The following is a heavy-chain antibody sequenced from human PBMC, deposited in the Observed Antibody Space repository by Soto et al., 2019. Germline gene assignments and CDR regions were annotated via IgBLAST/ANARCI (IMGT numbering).Heavy chain of an antibody. CDR1: GFTFSNYA. CDR3: AKRSNTPAAMKSPFDY. Sequence: EVQVLDSGGGLVQPGGSLRLSCAASGFTFSNYAMSWVRQAPGKGLEWVSTISDSGGSTYYADSVKGRFTIFRDNSKNTMYLQTNSLRDEDTAVYYCAKRSNTPAAMKSPFDYWGQGTLVTVSS. CDR2: ISDSGGST. J-gene: IGHJ4*02. V-gene: IGHV3-23*01. D-gene: IGHD2-2*01.